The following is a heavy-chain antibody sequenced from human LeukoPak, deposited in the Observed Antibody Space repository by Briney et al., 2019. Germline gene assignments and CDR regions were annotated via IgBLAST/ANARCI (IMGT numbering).Heavy chain of an antibody. V-gene: IGHV1-18*01. CDR3: ARVDPVAGTTPDFDY. D-gene: IGHD6-19*01. J-gene: IGHJ4*02. CDR2: ISAYNGNT. Sequence: GASVKVSCKASGYTFTSYGISWVRQAPGQGLEWMGWISAYNGNTNYAQKLQGRVTMTTDTSTSTAYMELRSLRSDDTAVYYCARVDPVAGTTPDFDYWGQGTLVTVSS. CDR1: GYTFTSYG.